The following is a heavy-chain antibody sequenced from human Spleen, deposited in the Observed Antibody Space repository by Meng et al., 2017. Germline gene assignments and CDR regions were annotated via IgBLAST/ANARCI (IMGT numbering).Heavy chain of an antibody. CDR2: ISWNSGSI. J-gene: IGHJ4*02. D-gene: IGHD6-6*01. CDR3: VKDIEALEYSSSSAFEY. Sequence: GGSLRLSCAASGFTFGDYAMHWVRQAPGKGLEWVSGISWNSGSIHYADSVKGRFTISRDNAKNSLYVQMDSLRAEDTALYYCVKDIEALEYSSSSAFEYWGQGTLVTVSS. V-gene: IGHV3-9*01. CDR1: GFTFGDYA.